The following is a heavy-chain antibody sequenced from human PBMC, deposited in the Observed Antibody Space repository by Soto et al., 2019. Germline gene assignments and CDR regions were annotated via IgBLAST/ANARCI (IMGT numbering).Heavy chain of an antibody. CDR2: IYYSGST. CDR1: GGSMSSSSYY. V-gene: IGHV4-39*07. Sequence: PSETLSLTCTVSGGSMSSSSYYWGWIRQPPGKGLEWIGSIYYSGSTYYNPSLKSRVTISVDTSKNQFSLQLTSVTVADTAVYYCATSYGNAWYTYWGQGNQVTVSS. J-gene: IGHJ4*02. D-gene: IGHD6-13*01. CDR3: ATSYGNAWYTY.